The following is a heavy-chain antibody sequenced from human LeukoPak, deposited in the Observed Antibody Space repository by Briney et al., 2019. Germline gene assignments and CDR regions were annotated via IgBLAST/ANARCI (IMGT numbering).Heavy chain of an antibody. CDR3: ARSPGGLAGDDIVVVPAYHYYFDY. Sequence: SETLSLTCTDSGGSISSYYWSWIRQPPGKGLEWIGYIYYSGSTNYNPSLKSRVTISVDTSKNQFSLKLSSVTAADTAVYYCARSPGGLAGDDIVVVPAYHYYFDYWGQGTLVTVSS. J-gene: IGHJ4*02. CDR1: GGSISSYY. V-gene: IGHV4-59*01. CDR2: IYYSGST. D-gene: IGHD2-2*01.